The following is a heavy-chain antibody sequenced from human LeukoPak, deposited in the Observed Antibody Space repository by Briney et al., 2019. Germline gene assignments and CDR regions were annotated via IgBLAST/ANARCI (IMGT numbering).Heavy chain of an antibody. CDR2: IYDDGST. D-gene: IGHD6-13*01. J-gene: IGHJ4*02. CDR3: ASQDLQYSSSWYSFDY. CDR1: RFSVSSNY. Sequence: PGGSLRLSCAASRFSVSSNYMSWVRQAPGKGLEGVSVIYDDGSTYYADSVKGRFTISRDSSKNTLYVQMNSLRAEDTAVYYCASQDLQYSSSWYSFDYWGQGTLVTVSS. V-gene: IGHV3-66*04.